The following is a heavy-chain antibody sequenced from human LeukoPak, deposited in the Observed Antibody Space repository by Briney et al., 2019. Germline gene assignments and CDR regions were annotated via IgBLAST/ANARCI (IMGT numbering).Heavy chain of an antibody. CDR1: GFTFSSYA. Sequence: GGSLRLSCAASGFTFSSYAMSWVRQAPGKGLEWVSAISGSGGSTYYADSVKGRFTISRDNSKNTLYLQMNSLRAEDTAVYYCAKDHYGDYVYYMDVWGKGTTVTVSS. CDR2: ISGSGGST. D-gene: IGHD4-17*01. J-gene: IGHJ6*03. V-gene: IGHV3-23*01. CDR3: AKDHYGDYVYYMDV.